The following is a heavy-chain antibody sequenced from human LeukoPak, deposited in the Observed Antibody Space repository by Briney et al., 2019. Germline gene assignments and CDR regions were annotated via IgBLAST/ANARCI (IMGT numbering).Heavy chain of an antibody. J-gene: IGHJ4*02. CDR1: GFTFSTYA. D-gene: IGHD6-19*01. CDR3: AKGRSSWFSGSFDY. CDR2: IRGSGGST. Sequence: PGGSLRLSCAASGFTFSTYAMSWVRQTPGKGLEWVSDIRGSGGSTNYADPVKGRFTISRDNSKNTLYLQMDSLRAEDTAVYYCAKGRSSWFSGSFDYWGQGTLVTVSS. V-gene: IGHV3-23*01.